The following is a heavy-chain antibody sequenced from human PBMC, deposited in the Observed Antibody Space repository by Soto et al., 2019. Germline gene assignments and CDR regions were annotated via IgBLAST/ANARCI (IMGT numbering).Heavy chain of an antibody. Sequence: ASVKVSCKASGYTFTSYGISWVRQAPGQGLEWMGWISAYNGNTNYAQKLQGRVTMTTDTSTSTAYMELRSLSSDDTAVYYCARDELRYCSGGSCPDDYWGQGTLVTVSS. J-gene: IGHJ4*02. CDR1: GYTFTSYG. CDR2: ISAYNGNT. D-gene: IGHD2-15*01. CDR3: ARDELRYCSGGSCPDDY. V-gene: IGHV1-18*01.